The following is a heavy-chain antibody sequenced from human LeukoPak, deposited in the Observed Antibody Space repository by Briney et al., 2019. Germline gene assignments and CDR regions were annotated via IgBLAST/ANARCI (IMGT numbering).Heavy chain of an antibody. CDR2: INPNSGGT. CDR3: AREGGLRN. D-gene: IGHD3-16*01. Sequence: ASVKVSCKASGYTFMGYYIYWVRQAPGQGLEWMGWINPNSGGTNYAQKFQGRVTMTRDTSISTAYMELSSLRSDDTAVYYCAREGGLRNWGQGTLVTVSS. CDR1: GYTFMGYY. J-gene: IGHJ4*02. V-gene: IGHV1-2*02.